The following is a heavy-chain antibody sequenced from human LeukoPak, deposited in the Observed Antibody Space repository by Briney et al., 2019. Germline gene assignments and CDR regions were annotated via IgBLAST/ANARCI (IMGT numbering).Heavy chain of an antibody. Sequence: SETLSLTCAVYGGSFSGYYWSWIRQPPGKGLEWIGEINHSGSTNYNPSLKSRVTISVDTSKNQFSLKLSSVTAADTAVYYCAREDRAAGYSWDYWGQGTLVTVSS. V-gene: IGHV4-34*01. CDR2: INHSGST. CDR1: GGSFSGYY. J-gene: IGHJ4*02. CDR3: AREDRAAGYSWDY. D-gene: IGHD5-18*01.